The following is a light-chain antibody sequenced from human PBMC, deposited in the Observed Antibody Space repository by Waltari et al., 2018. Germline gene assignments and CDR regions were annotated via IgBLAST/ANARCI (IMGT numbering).Light chain of an antibody. CDR1: RSNIGINY. CDR3: AAWDDTLSAVL. Sequence: QSVLTQPPSAPGTPGQRVTISCSGSRSNIGINYVYRYQHLPGTTPKLLIYRNNQRPSGVPDRFSGSKSGTSASLAISGLRSEDEADYYCAAWDDTLSAVLFGGGTNLTVL. CDR2: RNN. V-gene: IGLV1-47*01. J-gene: IGLJ3*02.